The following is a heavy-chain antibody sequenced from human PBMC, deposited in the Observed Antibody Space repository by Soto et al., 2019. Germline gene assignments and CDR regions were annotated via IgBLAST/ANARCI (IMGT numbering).Heavy chain of an antibody. D-gene: IGHD3-22*01. J-gene: IGHJ4*02. CDR2: INAGNGNT. CDR3: ARGSGMIVVVHFDY. CDR1: GYTFTSYA. Sequence: ASVKVSCKASGYTFTSYAMHWVRQAPGQRPEWMGWINAGNGNTKYSQKFQGRVTITRDTSASTAYMELSSLRSEDTAVYYCARGSGMIVVVHFDYWGQGTLVTVSS. V-gene: IGHV1-3*01.